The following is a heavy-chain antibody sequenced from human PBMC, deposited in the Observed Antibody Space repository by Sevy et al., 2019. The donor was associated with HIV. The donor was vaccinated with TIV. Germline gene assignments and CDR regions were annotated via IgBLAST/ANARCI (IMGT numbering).Heavy chain of an antibody. CDR1: GGTFSSYA. Sequence: ASVKVSCKASGGTFSSYAISWVRQAPGQGLERMGGIIPIFGTANYAQKFQGRVTITADESTSTAYMGLSSLRSEDTAGYYCARCLVVTYAFDIWGQGTMVTVSS. D-gene: IGHD3-22*01. CDR3: ARCLVVTYAFDI. V-gene: IGHV1-69*13. J-gene: IGHJ3*02. CDR2: IIPIFGTA.